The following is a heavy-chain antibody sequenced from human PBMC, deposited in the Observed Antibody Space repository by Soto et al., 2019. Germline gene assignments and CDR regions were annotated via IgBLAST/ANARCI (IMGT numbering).Heavy chain of an antibody. D-gene: IGHD5-18*01. V-gene: IGHV2-26*01. CDR2: ISSSDAK. CDR3: ARMLSYGYDY. Sequence: QVTLKESGPVLVKPTETLTLTCTVSGFSLSNPRMSVGWIRQPPGKALEWLAHISSSDAKSYNTSLRNRLTISKDASKSQVALTLTNMDPVDTATYYCARMLSYGYDYWGQGTLVTVSS. CDR1: GFSLSNPRMS. J-gene: IGHJ4*02.